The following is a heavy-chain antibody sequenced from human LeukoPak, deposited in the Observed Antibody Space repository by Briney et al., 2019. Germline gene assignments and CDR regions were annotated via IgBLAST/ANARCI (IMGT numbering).Heavy chain of an antibody. J-gene: IGHJ4*02. CDR3: ARRHTVIYFDY. CDR2: INHSGST. Sequence: SETLSLTCAVYGGSFSGYYWSWIRQPPGKGLEWIGEINHSGSTNYNPSLKSRVTISVDTSKNQFSLKLSSVTAADTAVYYCARRHTVIYFDYWGQGTLVTVSS. V-gene: IGHV4-34*01. D-gene: IGHD4-17*01. CDR1: GGSFSGYY.